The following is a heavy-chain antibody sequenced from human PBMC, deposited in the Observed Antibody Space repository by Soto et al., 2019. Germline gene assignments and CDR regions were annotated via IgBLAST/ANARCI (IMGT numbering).Heavy chain of an antibody. Sequence: QVQLVESGGGVVQPGRSLRLSCAASGFTFSSYGMHWVRQAPGKGLEWVAVIWYDGSNKYYADSVKGRFTISRDNSKNTLYLQMSSLRAEDTAVYYCARGYYDSSGYPYYFDYWGQGTLVTVSS. CDR1: GFTFSSYG. V-gene: IGHV3-33*01. D-gene: IGHD3-22*01. J-gene: IGHJ4*02. CDR3: ARGYYDSSGYPYYFDY. CDR2: IWYDGSNK.